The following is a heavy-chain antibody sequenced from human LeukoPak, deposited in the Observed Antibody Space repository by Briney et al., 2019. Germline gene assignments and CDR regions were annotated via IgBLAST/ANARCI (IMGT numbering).Heavy chain of an antibody. Sequence: ASVKVSCKASGSTFTGYYMHWVRQAPGQGLEWMGWINPNTGGTKYAQKFQGRVTMTRDTSISTAYMELSRLRSADTAVYYCARDLGSGDGYNYSWGQGTLVTVSS. J-gene: IGHJ5*02. CDR2: INPNTGGT. D-gene: IGHD5-24*01. V-gene: IGHV1-2*02. CDR1: GSTFTGYY. CDR3: ARDLGSGDGYNYS.